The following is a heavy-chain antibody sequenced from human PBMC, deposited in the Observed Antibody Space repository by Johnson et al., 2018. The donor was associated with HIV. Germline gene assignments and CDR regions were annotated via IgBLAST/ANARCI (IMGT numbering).Heavy chain of an antibody. V-gene: IGHV3-23*04. CDR3: AKDWSDSGGGPAGPDAFDS. CDR1: GFTFSSYA. J-gene: IGHJ3*02. CDR2: ISGSGGST. D-gene: IGHD2-15*01. Sequence: VQLVESGGGLVQPGGSLRLSCAASGFTFSSYAMSWVRQAPGKGLEWVSAISGSGGSTYYADSVNGRFTISSDNSKNTLYLQMNSLRDENTAVYYWAKDWSDSGGGPAGPDAFDSCGQGIMVTGSS.